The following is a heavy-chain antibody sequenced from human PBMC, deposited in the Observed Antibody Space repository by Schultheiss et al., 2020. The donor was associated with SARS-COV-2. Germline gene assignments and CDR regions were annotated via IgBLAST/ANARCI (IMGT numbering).Heavy chain of an antibody. CDR2: INPNSGGT. V-gene: IGHV1-2*06. CDR1: GYTFTGYY. CDR3: AREPPEMLNDFWSGYRYFDY. J-gene: IGHJ4*02. Sequence: ASVKVSCKASGYTFTGYYMHWVRQAPGQGLEWMGRINPNSGGTNYAQKFQGRVTMTRDTSISTAYMELSRLRSEDTAVYYCAREPPEMLNDFWSGYRYFDYWGQGTLVTVSS. D-gene: IGHD3-3*01.